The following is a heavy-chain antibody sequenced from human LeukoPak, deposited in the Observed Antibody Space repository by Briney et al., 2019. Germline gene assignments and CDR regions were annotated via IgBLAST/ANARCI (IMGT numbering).Heavy chain of an antibody. V-gene: IGHV3-30*02. CDR1: DFTFSKHG. Sequence: GGSLRLSCVASDFTFSKHGMHWVRQAPGKGLEWVASISSDGSLQFYTAHVKGRFTLSRDNSKNTLHLQMDSLTTEDTAMYYCAKTDGYTYGKLHYWGQGTPVTVSS. CDR3: AKTDGYTYGKLHY. D-gene: IGHD5-18*01. J-gene: IGHJ4*02. CDR2: ISSDGSLQ.